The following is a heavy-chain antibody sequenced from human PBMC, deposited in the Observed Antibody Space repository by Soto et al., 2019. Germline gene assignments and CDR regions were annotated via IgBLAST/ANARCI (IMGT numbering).Heavy chain of an antibody. CDR1: GFSIDTAYY. J-gene: IGHJ4*02. CDR3: ARGRGFRLLGVPLDC. Sequence: XETLSLTCAVSGFSIDTAYYWGWIRQTPVEGLEYIGLISHSGSTFSNPSLKSRLTISFDTAKNGFSLNLKSVTAADTAVYYCARGRGFRLLGVPLDCWGPGTPATVSS. V-gene: IGHV4-38-2*01. CDR2: ISHSGST. D-gene: IGHD3-10*01.